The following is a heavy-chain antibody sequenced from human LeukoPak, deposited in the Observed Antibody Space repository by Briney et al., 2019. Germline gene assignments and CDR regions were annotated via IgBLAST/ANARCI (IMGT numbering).Heavy chain of an antibody. Sequence: GGSLRLSCAASGFTFSNYVMGWVRQAPGKGLEWVSTINSSGGRTYYTDSVKGRFTISRDNSKDTLDLEMNSLGAEDTAVYYCAKEVRESAWFYFDYWGQGTLATVSS. V-gene: IGHV3-23*01. CDR2: INSSGGRT. J-gene: IGHJ4*02. CDR3: AKEVRESAWFYFDY. D-gene: IGHD3-10*01. CDR1: GFTFSNYV.